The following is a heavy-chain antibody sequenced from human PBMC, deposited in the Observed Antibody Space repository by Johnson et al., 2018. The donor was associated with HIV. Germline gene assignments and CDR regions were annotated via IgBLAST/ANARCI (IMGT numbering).Heavy chain of an antibody. CDR3: TRVSLPPSYAFDF. CDR2: IRYDGSNK. Sequence: QVQLVESGGGLVRPGGSLRLSCAASGFTFSSYGMHWVRQAPGKGLEWVAFIRYDGSNKYYADSVKGRFTISRDNSKNTLYLQMNSLRAEDTAVYYCTRVSLPPSYAFDFWGQGTMVSVSS. V-gene: IGHV3-30*02. J-gene: IGHJ3*01. CDR1: GFTFSSYG.